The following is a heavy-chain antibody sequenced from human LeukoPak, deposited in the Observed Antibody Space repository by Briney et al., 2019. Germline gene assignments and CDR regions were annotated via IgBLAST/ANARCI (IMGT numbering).Heavy chain of an antibody. Sequence: GGSLRLSCAASGFTFSSYSMNWVRQAPGKGLEWVSYISSSSSTIYYADSVKGRFTISRDNAKNSLYLQMNSLRAEDTAVYYCAREMFPNWFDPWGQGTLVTVSS. V-gene: IGHV3-48*01. CDR1: GFTFSSYS. J-gene: IGHJ5*02. CDR2: ISSSSSTI. D-gene: IGHD3-10*02. CDR3: AREMFPNWFDP.